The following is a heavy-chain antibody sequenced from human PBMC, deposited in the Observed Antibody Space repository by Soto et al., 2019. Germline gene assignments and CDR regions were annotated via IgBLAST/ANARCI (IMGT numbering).Heavy chain of an antibody. Sequence: SVKVSCKASGGTFSSYAISWVRQAPGQGLEWMGGIIPIFGTANYAQKFRGRVTITADESTSTAYMELSSLRSEDTAVYYCATDRGYSGYGVYYYGMDVWGQGTTVTVSS. V-gene: IGHV1-69*13. CDR2: IIPIFGTA. CDR3: ATDRGYSGYGVYYYGMDV. J-gene: IGHJ6*02. CDR1: GGTFSSYA. D-gene: IGHD5-12*01.